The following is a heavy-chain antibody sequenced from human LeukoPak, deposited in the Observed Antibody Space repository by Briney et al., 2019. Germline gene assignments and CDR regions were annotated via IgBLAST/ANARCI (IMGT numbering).Heavy chain of an antibody. CDR3: ARVFEVTQIDY. CDR2: IPHDGSNK. CDR1: GFTFPSYG. D-gene: IGHD5-18*01. J-gene: IGHJ4*02. V-gene: IGHV3-30*19. Sequence: PGGSLRLSCVASGFTFPSYGMHWVRQAPGKGLEWVAVIPHDGSNKYYADSVKGRFTISRDNSKNTLYLQMDSLRAEDTAVYYCARVFEVTQIDYWGQGTLVTVSS.